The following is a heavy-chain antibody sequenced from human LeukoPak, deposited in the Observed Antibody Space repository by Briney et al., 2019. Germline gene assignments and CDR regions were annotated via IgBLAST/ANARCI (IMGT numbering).Heavy chain of an antibody. D-gene: IGHD5-18*01. Sequence: PGGSLRLSCAASGFSFSDYGMHWVRQAPGKGLEWVAVISYDGNNEYCADSMKGRFTISRDNSKNTLYLQMNSLRVDDTAVYYCAKDGAIRTAKVWYYGMDVWGQGTTVTVSS. CDR1: GFSFSDYG. J-gene: IGHJ6*02. CDR3: AKDGAIRTAKVWYYGMDV. CDR2: ISYDGNNE. V-gene: IGHV3-30*18.